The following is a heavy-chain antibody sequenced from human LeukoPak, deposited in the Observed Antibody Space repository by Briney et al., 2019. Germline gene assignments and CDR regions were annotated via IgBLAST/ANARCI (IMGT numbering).Heavy chain of an antibody. CDR2: IYYSGST. Sequence: SQTLSLTCTVSGGSISSGDYYWSWIRQPPGKGLEWIGYIYYSGSTYYNPSLKSRVTISVDTSKNQFSLKLSSVTAADTAVYYCARGPSRLPIFDYWGQGTLVTVSS. CDR1: GGSISSGDYY. V-gene: IGHV4-30-4*08. J-gene: IGHJ4*02. CDR3: ARGPSRLPIFDY. D-gene: IGHD6-25*01.